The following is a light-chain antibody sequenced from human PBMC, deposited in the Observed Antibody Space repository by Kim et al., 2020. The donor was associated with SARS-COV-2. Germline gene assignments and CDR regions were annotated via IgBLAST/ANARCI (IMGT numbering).Light chain of an antibody. CDR1: QSISSW. J-gene: IGKJ2*01. V-gene: IGKV1-5*03. CDR3: QQYSSYSGT. Sequence: SASVGDRVTIACRASQSISSWLGWYQQKPGKAPKLLIYKASSLASGVPSRFSGSGSGTEFTLTISSLQPDDFATYYCQQYSSYSGTFGQGTKLEI. CDR2: KAS.